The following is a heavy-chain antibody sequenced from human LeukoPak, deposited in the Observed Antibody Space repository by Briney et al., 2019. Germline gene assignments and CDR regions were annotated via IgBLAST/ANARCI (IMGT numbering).Heavy chain of an antibody. Sequence: GGSLRLSCAASTFSFTAYGMHWVRQAPGKGLEWVAVISDDGSKKYYGDSVKGRFTISRDNSKNTLYLQLNSLRVEDTAVYYCAKDHGSYCSGGNCYGMNVWGQGTTFTVSS. J-gene: IGHJ6*02. CDR3: AKDHGSYCSGGNCYGMNV. V-gene: IGHV3-30*18. CDR1: TFSFTAYG. D-gene: IGHD2-15*01. CDR2: ISDDGSKK.